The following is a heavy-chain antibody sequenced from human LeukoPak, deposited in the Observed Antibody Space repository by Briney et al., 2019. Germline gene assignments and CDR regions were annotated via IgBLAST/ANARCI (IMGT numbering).Heavy chain of an antibody. CDR3: ARDLHYYGSGP. J-gene: IGHJ5*02. V-gene: IGHV3-23*01. D-gene: IGHD3-10*01. CDR2: ISGSGDNT. CDR1: GFTFSSHA. Sequence: GGSLRLSCAASGFTFSSHAMSWVRQAPGKGLEWVSGISGSGDNTYYADSVKGRFTVSRDNAKNSLYLQMESLRVEDTAVYYCARDLHYYGSGPWGQGTLVTVSS.